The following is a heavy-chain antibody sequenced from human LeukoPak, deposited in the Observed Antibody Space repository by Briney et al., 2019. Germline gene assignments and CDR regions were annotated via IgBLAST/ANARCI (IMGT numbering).Heavy chain of an antibody. J-gene: IGHJ4*02. Sequence: SETLSLTCSVSGGSTSGYYWSWIRQPPGKGLEWIGYIHYSGSATYSPSLKSRVTISVDTSKNQLSLRLTSVTAADTAVYYCARAPPGTLDFWGQGTLVTVSS. CDR3: ARAPPGTLDF. CDR2: IHYSGSA. D-gene: IGHD1-26*01. CDR1: GGSTSGYY. V-gene: IGHV4-59*01.